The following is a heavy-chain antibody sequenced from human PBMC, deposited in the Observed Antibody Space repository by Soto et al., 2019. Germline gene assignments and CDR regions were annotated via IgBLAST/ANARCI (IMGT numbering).Heavy chain of an antibody. Sequence: SQTLSLTCTVSGGSISSGGYYWSWIRQHPGKGLEWIGYIYYSGSTNYNPSLKSRVTVSVDTSKNQFSLKLSSVTAADTAVYYCARGDYDILTGYPHYFDYWGQGTLVTVSS. CDR3: ARGDYDILTGYPHYFDY. V-gene: IGHV4-31*03. CDR1: GGSISSGGYY. D-gene: IGHD3-9*01. J-gene: IGHJ4*02. CDR2: IYYSGST.